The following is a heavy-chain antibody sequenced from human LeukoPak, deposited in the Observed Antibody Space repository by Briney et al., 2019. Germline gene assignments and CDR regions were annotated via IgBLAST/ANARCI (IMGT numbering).Heavy chain of an antibody. CDR1: GGSISSYY. D-gene: IGHD3-10*01. Sequence: SETLSLTCTVSGGSISSYYWSWIRQPPGKGLEWIGYIYYSGSTNYNPSLISRVTISVDTSKNQFSLKLTSVTAADTAVYFCARGNNYYGLGTFYRTAFDYWGQGTLVTVSS. J-gene: IGHJ4*02. CDR2: IYYSGST. CDR3: ARGNNYYGLGTFYRTAFDY. V-gene: IGHV4-59*12.